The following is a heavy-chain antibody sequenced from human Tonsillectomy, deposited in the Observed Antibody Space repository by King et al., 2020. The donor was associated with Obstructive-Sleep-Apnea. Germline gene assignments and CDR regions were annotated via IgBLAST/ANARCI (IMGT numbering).Heavy chain of an antibody. CDR2: IYYSEST. CDR3: ARGSPYYFDY. J-gene: IGHJ4*02. Sequence: QLQESGPGLVKPSQTLSLTCIFSGGSISSDGYYWSWIRQHPGKGLEWIAYIYYSESTYYNPSLKSRVTISVDTSKNQLSLKLSSMTAADTAVYYCARGSPYYFDYWGQGTLVTVSS. D-gene: IGHD3-10*01. CDR1: GGSISSDGYY. V-gene: IGHV4-31*03.